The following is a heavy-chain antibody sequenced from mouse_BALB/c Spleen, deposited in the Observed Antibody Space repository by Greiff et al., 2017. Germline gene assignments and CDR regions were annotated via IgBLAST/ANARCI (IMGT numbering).Heavy chain of an antibody. CDR3: ARSATVLFDY. Sequence: QVQLQQPGAELVKPGASVKMSCKASGYTFTSYNMHWVKQTPGQGLEWIGAIYPGNGDTSYNQKFKGKATLTADKSSSTAYMQLSSLTSEDSAVYYCARSATVLFDYWGQGTTLTVSS. J-gene: IGHJ2*01. CDR2: IYPGNGDT. CDR1: GYTFTSYN. V-gene: IGHV1-12*01. D-gene: IGHD1-1*01.